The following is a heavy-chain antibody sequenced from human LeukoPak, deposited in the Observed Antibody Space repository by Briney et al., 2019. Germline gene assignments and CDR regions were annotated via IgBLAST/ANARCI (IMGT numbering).Heavy chain of an antibody. D-gene: IGHD3-9*01. J-gene: IGHJ4*02. CDR3: ARATYDLLTGYYLDS. Sequence: PSETLSLTCSVYGGSITSGRYYWTWIRQYPEKGLEWIGYSYYSGSTHFKPSLKSRAAITLDKSKNQFSLNLTSATAADTAVYYCARATYDLLTGYYLDSWGQGAVVTVSS. CDR1: GGSITSGRYY. CDR2: SYYSGST. V-gene: IGHV4-31*03.